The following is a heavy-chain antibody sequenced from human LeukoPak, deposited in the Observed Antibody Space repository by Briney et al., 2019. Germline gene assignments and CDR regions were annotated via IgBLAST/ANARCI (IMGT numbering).Heavy chain of an antibody. Sequence: ASVNLSCMASGYSFTSYDINWVRHATRQGLGWMGWMHPNSGNTGYAQKFQGRVTITRNTSISTAYMELSSLRSEDTAVYYCARPYTIRGNWFDPWGQGTLVTVSS. CDR2: MHPNSGNT. J-gene: IGHJ5*02. D-gene: IGHD3-10*01. CDR3: ARPYTIRGNWFDP. V-gene: IGHV1-8*03. CDR1: GYSFTSYD.